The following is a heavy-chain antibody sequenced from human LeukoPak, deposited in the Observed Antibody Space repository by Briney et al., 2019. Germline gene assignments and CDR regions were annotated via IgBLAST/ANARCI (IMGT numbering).Heavy chain of an antibody. V-gene: IGHV1-8*02. CDR2: MNPNSGNT. CDR3: ARIPRYSSGWYQLG. Sequence: ASVKVSCKASGYTFTSYGISWVRQAPGQGLEWMGWMNPNSGNTGYAQKFQGRVTMTRNTSISTAYMELSSLRSEDTAVYYCARIPRYSSGWYQLGWGQGTLVTGSS. J-gene: IGHJ4*02. CDR1: GYTFTSYG. D-gene: IGHD6-19*01.